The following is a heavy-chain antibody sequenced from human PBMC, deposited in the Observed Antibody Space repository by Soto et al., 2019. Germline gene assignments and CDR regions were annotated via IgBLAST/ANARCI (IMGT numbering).Heavy chain of an antibody. CDR1: GFTLAKYT. V-gene: IGHV3-23*03. J-gene: IGHJ4*02. D-gene: IGHD3-3*01. CDR3: GWGRQADGIWSFDS. Sequence: GGSLRLSCAASGFTLAKYTMGWVRQAPGKGLEWVAESYSTGGTESAAAVYGRFPHFGDPSSCASVNEMSRLGGGATALYCCGWGRQADGIWSFDSWGQGTLVTVSS. CDR2: SYSTGGT.